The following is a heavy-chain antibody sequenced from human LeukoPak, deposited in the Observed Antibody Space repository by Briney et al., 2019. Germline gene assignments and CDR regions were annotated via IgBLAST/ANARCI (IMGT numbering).Heavy chain of an antibody. Sequence: GGSLRLSCATSGFIFSGYYMSWIRQAPGKGLEWVSYISGSGNDISYADSVKGRFTISRDNARGSLYLQMNSLRAADTAVYYCGTHAGRTGSDDWGQGTLVTVSS. CDR2: ISGSGNDI. V-gene: IGHV3-11*01. D-gene: IGHD3/OR15-3a*01. CDR1: GFIFSGYY. CDR3: GTHAGRTGSDD. J-gene: IGHJ4*02.